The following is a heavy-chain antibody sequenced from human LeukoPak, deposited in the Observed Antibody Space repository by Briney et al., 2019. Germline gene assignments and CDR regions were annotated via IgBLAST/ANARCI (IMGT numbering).Heavy chain of an antibody. V-gene: IGHV4-59*01. CDR1: GGSISSYY. Sequence: PSETLSLTCTVSGGSISSYYWSWIRQPPGKGLEWIGSIYYSGSTNYNPSLKSRVTISVDTSKNQFSLKLSSVTAADTAVYYCARGITIFGVVTPHFDYWGQGTLVTVSS. J-gene: IGHJ4*02. D-gene: IGHD3-3*01. CDR3: ARGITIFGVVTPHFDY. CDR2: IYYSGST.